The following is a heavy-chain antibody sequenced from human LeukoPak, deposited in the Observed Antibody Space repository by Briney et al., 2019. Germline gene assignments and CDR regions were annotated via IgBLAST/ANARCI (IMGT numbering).Heavy chain of an antibody. Sequence: GESLKISCTASGYSFINYWIGWVRHMPGKGLEWVGIIYPGDSDARFSPSFQGREGRVTMSADKYINTAYLQWNTLTASDSANCARGPTGFCSGEACSHNWLEPWGQGTPVTVSS. J-gene: IGHJ5*02. CDR2: IYPGDSDA. V-gene: IGHV5-51*01. CDR1: GYSFINYW. CDR3: ARGPTGFCSGEACSHNWLEP. D-gene: IGHD2-8*02.